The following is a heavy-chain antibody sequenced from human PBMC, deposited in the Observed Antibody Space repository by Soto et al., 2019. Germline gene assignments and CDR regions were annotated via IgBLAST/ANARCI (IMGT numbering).Heavy chain of an antibody. J-gene: IGHJ6*03. Sequence: QVQLQESGPGLVKPSETLSLTCSVPGGSIRSHNWSWIRQPPGKGLEWIGCMYYSAMTEYNPSLKSRVTISADTANNKVSLKMTSVPAADTAVYYCARHLFDSGKGYPYYYYMDVWGKGTAVTVSS. CDR3: ARHLFDSGKGYPYYYYMDV. CDR1: GGSIRSHN. V-gene: IGHV4-59*08. D-gene: IGHD3-3*01. CDR2: MYYSAMT.